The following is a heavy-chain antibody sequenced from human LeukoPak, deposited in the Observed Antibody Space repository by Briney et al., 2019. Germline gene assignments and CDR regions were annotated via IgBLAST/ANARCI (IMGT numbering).Heavy chain of an antibody. J-gene: IGHJ4*02. CDR3: ARDQYSGYALAEFDY. Sequence: PGGSLRLSCAASGFTFSSYWMHWVRQAPGKGLVWVSRINTDGSSTSYADSVKGRLTISRDNAKNSLYLQMNSLRAEDTAVYYCARDQYSGYALAEFDYWGQGTLVTVSS. V-gene: IGHV3-74*01. D-gene: IGHD5-12*01. CDR1: GFTFSSYW. CDR2: INTDGSST.